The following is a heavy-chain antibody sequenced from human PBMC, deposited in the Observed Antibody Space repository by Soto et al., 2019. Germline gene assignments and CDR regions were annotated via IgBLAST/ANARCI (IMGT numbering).Heavy chain of an antibody. CDR3: AKGDSSSWYLTFDY. CDR1: GFTFSSYG. Sequence: ESGGGVVQPGRSLRLSCAASGFTFSSYGMHWVRQAPGKGLEWVAVISYDGSNKYYADSVKGRFTISRDNSKNTLYLQMNSLRAEDTAVYYCAKGDSSSWYLTFDYWGQGTLVTVSS. D-gene: IGHD6-13*01. V-gene: IGHV3-30*18. J-gene: IGHJ4*02. CDR2: ISYDGSNK.